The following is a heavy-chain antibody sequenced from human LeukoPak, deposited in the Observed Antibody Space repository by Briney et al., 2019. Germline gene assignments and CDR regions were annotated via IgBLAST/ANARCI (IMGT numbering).Heavy chain of an antibody. Sequence: PSETLSLTCTVSGGSISSGSFFWSWIRQPAGKGLEYIGRIYTSGSTSYKPSLKSRVTISEDTSKNQFSLNLSSVTAADTAVYYCARVGGWSHAFDIWGQGTMVTVSS. D-gene: IGHD6-19*01. CDR3: ARVGGWSHAFDI. J-gene: IGHJ3*02. CDR1: GGSISSGSFF. V-gene: IGHV4-61*02. CDR2: IYTSGST.